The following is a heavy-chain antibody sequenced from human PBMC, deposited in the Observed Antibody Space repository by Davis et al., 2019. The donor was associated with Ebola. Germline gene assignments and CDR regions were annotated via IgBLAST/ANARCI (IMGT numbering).Heavy chain of an antibody. D-gene: IGHD2-15*01. CDR2: IYPGYSDT. V-gene: IGHV5-51*01. CDR3: ARLGYCSGGSCTNWFEP. Sequence: WEFPKTLRKGFGYSFTSYCIAWVRQIPGKGLEWMGIIYPGYSDTRYSPSFQGQVTISADKSISTAYLQWSSLKASDTAMFYCARLGYCSGGSCTNWFEPWGQGTLVTVSS. J-gene: IGHJ5*02. CDR1: GYSFTSYC.